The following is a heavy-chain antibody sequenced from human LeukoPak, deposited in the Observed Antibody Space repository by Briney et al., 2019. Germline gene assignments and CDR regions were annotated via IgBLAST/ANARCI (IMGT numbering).Heavy chain of an antibody. Sequence: SETLSLTCTVSGGSISSYYWSWIRQPPGKGLEWIGYIYYSGSTNYNPSLKSRVTISVDTSKNQFSLKLSSVTAADAAVYYCARSQRLWEVPPGDWGQGTLVTVSS. J-gene: IGHJ4*02. CDR2: IYYSGST. V-gene: IGHV4-59*01. CDR1: GGSISSYY. D-gene: IGHD1-26*01. CDR3: ARSQRLWEVPPGD.